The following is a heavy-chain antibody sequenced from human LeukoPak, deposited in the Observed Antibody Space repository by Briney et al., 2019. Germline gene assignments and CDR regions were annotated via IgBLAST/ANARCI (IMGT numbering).Heavy chain of an antibody. CDR1: GFTFDDYA. Sequence: SLRLSCAASGFTFDDYAMHWVRQAPGKGMEWVSGISWNSGSIGYADSVKGRFTISRDNAKNSLYLQMISLIAEDTAVYYCARTQSTYGDYDEGPYFDYWGQGTLVTVSS. CDR2: ISWNSGSI. D-gene: IGHD4-17*01. CDR3: ARTQSTYGDYDEGPYFDY. J-gene: IGHJ4*02. V-gene: IGHV3-9*01.